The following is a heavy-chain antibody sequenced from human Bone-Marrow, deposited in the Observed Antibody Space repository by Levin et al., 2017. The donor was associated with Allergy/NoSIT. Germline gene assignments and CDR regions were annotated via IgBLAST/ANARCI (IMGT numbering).Heavy chain of an antibody. CDR1: GFTFNNYA. Sequence: GESLKISCAASGFTFNNYAMHWVRQAPGKGLEWGAGISEDGSNQYYADSVNFLFTLSRDNSKNTLYLQMTSLRPEDTTVYYCARDTSPYCSSIRCYPNWFDPWGQGTMVTVS. CDR3: ARDTSPYCSSIRCYPNWFDP. D-gene: IGHD2-2*01. J-gene: IGHJ5*02. V-gene: IGHV3-30-3*01. CDR2: ISEDGSNQ.